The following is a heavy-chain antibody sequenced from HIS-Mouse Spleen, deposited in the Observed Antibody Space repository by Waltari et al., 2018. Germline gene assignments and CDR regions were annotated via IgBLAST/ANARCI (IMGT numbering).Heavy chain of an antibody. CDR2: IDYSGST. CDR1: GGSISSSSYY. CDR3: AREIPYSSSWYDWYFDL. D-gene: IGHD6-13*01. V-gene: IGHV4-39*07. J-gene: IGHJ2*01. Sequence: QLQLQESGPGLVKPSETLSLTCTVSGGSISSSSYYWGWIRQPPGKGLEWIWSIDYSGSTYYNQALTSRVTISGETSKNQFSLKLSSVTAADTAVYYCAREIPYSSSWYDWYFDLWGRGTLVTVSS.